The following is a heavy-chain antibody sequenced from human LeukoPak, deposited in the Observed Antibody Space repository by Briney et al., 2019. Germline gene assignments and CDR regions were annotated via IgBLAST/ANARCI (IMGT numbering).Heavy chain of an antibody. CDR3: ARATADHTSYGYYMDV. Sequence: PSETLSLACSVSGGSMRTYYWTWIRRTPGKGLEWIGYIYYSGATDYNPSLKSRVSISMDTPNYQFSLTVNSMTAADTGLYYCARATADHTSYGYYMDVWGNGTTVTVSS. V-gene: IGHV4-59*12. CDR1: GGSMRTYY. D-gene: IGHD1-26*01. CDR2: IYYSGAT. J-gene: IGHJ6*03.